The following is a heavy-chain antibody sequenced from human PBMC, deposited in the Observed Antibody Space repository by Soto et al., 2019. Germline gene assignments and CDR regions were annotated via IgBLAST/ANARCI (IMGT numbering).Heavy chain of an antibody. V-gene: IGHV4-31*03. Sequence: SETLSLTCTVSGGSISSDDYYWNWIRQHPGKGLEWIGYTYNSGSTYYNPSLKSRGTISLDTSKNQFSLKLSSVTAADTAVYYCAGFNMDRLKWYFDLWGRGTLVTVSS. CDR1: GGSISSDDYY. CDR2: TYNSGST. J-gene: IGHJ2*01. D-gene: IGHD3-10*01. CDR3: AGFNMDRLKWYFDL.